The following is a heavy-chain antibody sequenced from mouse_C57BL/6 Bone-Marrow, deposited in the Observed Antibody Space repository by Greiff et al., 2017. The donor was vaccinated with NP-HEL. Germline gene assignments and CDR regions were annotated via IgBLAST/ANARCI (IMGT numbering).Heavy chain of an antibody. CDR1: GYTFTSYW. J-gene: IGHJ4*01. Sequence: VKLQQPGAELVRPGSSVKLSCKASGYTFTSYWMHWVKQRPIQGLEWIGNIDPSDSETHYNQKFKDKATLTVDKSSSTAYMQLSSLTSEDSAVYYCARKIYYDYDGDYYAMDYWGQGTSVTVSS. CDR2: IDPSDSET. D-gene: IGHD2-4*01. CDR3: ARKIYYDYDGDYYAMDY. V-gene: IGHV1-52*01.